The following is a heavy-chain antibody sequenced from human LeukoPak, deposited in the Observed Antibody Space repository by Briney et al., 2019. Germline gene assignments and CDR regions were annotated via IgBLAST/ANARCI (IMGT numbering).Heavy chain of an antibody. CDR3: ARHPCRDWFDP. CDR2: IYPGDSDT. V-gene: IGHV5-51*01. CDR1: GYSFTSYW. Sequence: GESLQISCQGSGYSFTSYWIGWVRQMPGKGLEWMGIIYPGDSDTRYSPSFQGQVTISADKSISTAYLQWSSLKASDTAMYYCARHPCRDWFDPWGQGTLVTVSS. J-gene: IGHJ5*02. D-gene: IGHD5-24*01.